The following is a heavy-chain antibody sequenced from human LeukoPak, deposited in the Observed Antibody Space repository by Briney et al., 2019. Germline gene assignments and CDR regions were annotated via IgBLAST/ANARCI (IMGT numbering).Heavy chain of an antibody. CDR2: IKSKSHGGTT. D-gene: IGHD3-3*01. CDR3: STDSPIFH. V-gene: IGHV3-15*01. Sequence: SGGSLRLSCAASGFTFSNAWMTWVRQAPGKGLEWVGRIKSKSHGGTTEYAAPVNGRFTISRDDSKTTVYLQVNSLKSEDTAVYYCSTDSPIFHWGQGTLVTVSS. J-gene: IGHJ4*02. CDR1: GFTFSNAW.